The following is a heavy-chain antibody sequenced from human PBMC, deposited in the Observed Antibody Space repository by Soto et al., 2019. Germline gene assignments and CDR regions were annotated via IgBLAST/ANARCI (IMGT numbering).Heavy chain of an antibody. V-gene: IGHV1-18*01. CDR2: ISAYNGNT. Sequence: ASVEASCKASGSTFTRYVTSWVRQPPGQGLEWVGWISAYNGNTNYAQKLQGRVTMTTDTSTSTAYMELRSLRSDDTAVYYCARDAPPADYWGQGTLVTVTS. CDR3: ARDAPPADY. CDR1: GSTFTRYV. J-gene: IGHJ4*02.